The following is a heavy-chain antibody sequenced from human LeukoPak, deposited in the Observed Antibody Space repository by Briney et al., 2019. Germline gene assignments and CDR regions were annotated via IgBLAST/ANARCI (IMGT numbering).Heavy chain of an antibody. V-gene: IGHV4-59*01. D-gene: IGHD4-17*01. J-gene: IGHJ4*02. CDR1: GGSISSYY. CDR3: AREGGGDYGLDY. Sequence: SETLSLTCAVSGGSISSYYWSWIRQPPGKGLEWIGYIYYSGSTNYNPSLKSRVTISVDTSKNQFSLKLSSVTAADTAVYYCAREGGGDYGLDYWGQGTLVTVSS. CDR2: IYYSGST.